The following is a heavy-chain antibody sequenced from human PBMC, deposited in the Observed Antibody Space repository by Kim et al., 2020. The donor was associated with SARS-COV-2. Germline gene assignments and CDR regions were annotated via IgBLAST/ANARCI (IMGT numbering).Heavy chain of an antibody. J-gene: IGHJ2*01. CDR2: IYYSGST. Sequence: SETLSLTCTVSGGSISSYYWSWIRQPPGKGLEWIGYIYYSGSTNYNPSLKSRVTISVDTSKNQFSLKLSSVTAADTAVYYCARGDGYWYFDLWGRGTLVTVSS. D-gene: IGHD1-26*01. CDR3: ARGDGYWYFDL. CDR1: GGSISSYY. V-gene: IGHV4-59*13.